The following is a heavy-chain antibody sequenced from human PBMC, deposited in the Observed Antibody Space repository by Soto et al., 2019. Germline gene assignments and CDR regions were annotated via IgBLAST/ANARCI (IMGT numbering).Heavy chain of an antibody. D-gene: IGHD4-17*01. Sequence: EVQLVESGGGLVQPGGSLKLSCAASGFTFSGSAMHWVRQASGKGLEWVGRIRSKANSYATAYAASVKGRFTISRDDSKNTAYLQMNSLKTEDTAVYYCTRTDDYGDYFDYYYYMDVWGKGTTVTVSS. CDR2: IRSKANSYAT. J-gene: IGHJ6*03. CDR1: GFTFSGSA. V-gene: IGHV3-73*01. CDR3: TRTDDYGDYFDYYYYMDV.